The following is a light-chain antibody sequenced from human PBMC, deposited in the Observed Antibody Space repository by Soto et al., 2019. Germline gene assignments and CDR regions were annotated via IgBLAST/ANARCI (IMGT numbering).Light chain of an antibody. J-gene: IGKJ1*01. CDR1: QSISSW. V-gene: IGKV1-5*03. CDR2: KAS. Sequence: DIQMTQSPSTLSAYVGDRVTITCRASQSISSWLAWYQQKPGKAPKLLIYKASSLESGVPSRFSGSGSGTEFNLTISSLQPDDFATYYCQQYNSYPWTFGQGTKVEIK. CDR3: QQYNSYPWT.